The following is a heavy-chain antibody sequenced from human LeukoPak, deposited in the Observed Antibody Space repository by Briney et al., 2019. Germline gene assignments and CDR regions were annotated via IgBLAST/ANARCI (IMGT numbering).Heavy chain of an antibody. CDR2: IYYSGST. Sequence: PSQTLSLTCTVSGGSISSGDYYWSWIRQPPGKGLERIGYIYYSGSTYYNPSLKSRVTISVDTSKNQFSLKLSSVTAADTAVYYCARESYDYSIFGGMDVWGQGTTVTVSS. V-gene: IGHV4-30-4*01. J-gene: IGHJ6*02. CDR1: GGSISSGDYY. D-gene: IGHD4-11*01. CDR3: ARESYDYSIFGGMDV.